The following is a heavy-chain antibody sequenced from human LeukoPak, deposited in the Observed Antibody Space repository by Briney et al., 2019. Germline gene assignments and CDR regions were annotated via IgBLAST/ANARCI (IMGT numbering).Heavy chain of an antibody. CDR1: GFTFSSYG. J-gene: IGHJ4*02. D-gene: IGHD6-13*01. V-gene: IGHV3-33*01. CDR3: ARWGFIVTHSGSSWYLDY. Sequence: GGSLRLSCAASGFTFSSYGMHWVRQAPGKGLESVAVIWYDGSNKYYADSVKGRFTISRDNSKNTLYLQMNSLRAEGTAVYYCARWGFIVTHSGSSWYLDYWGQGTLVTVSS. CDR2: IWYDGSNK.